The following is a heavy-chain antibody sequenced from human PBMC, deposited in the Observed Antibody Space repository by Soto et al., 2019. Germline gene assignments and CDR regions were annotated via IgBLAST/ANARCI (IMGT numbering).Heavy chain of an antibody. Sequence: LGESLKISCQCSGYTSSNFWIGWVRQLPGKGLEWMGIIYPGDHETRYSPSFHGKVTISADKSINTAYLQWNSLEASDTAFYFCARSPRSSQYFDYWGQGALVTVYS. CDR1: GYTSSNFW. CDR2: IYPGDHET. CDR3: ARSPRSSQYFDY. V-gene: IGHV5-51*01. J-gene: IGHJ4*02. D-gene: IGHD6-13*01.